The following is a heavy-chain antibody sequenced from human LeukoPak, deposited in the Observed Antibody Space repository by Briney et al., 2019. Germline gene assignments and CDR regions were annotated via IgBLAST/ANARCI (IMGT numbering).Heavy chain of an antibody. D-gene: IGHD2-15*01. CDR1: GYTFTSYF. V-gene: IGHV1-46*01. J-gene: IGHJ6*02. Sequence: ASVKASCKASGYTFTSYFIHWVRQAPGQGFEWMGIINPSGGSANYAQTFQGRVTMTRDTSTSTVYMEMSSLRSEDTAVYYCARESCSGGSCPYYYYGMDVWGQGTTVTVSS. CDR2: INPSGGSA. CDR3: ARESCSGGSCPYYYYGMDV.